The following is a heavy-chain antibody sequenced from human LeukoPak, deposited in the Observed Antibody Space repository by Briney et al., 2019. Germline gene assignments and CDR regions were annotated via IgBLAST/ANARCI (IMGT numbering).Heavy chain of an antibody. CDR3: AKDSVAYNGIYGAFDI. Sequence: GGSLRLSCAASGFTFSIYAMNWVRQAPGKGLEWVSVIGGSADSADYADSVKGRFTISRDDSKNTLYLQMISLRSEDTAVYYCAKDSVAYNGIYGAFDIWGQGTMVTVSS. D-gene: IGHD1-26*01. CDR1: GFTFSIYA. V-gene: IGHV3-23*01. CDR2: IGGSADSA. J-gene: IGHJ3*02.